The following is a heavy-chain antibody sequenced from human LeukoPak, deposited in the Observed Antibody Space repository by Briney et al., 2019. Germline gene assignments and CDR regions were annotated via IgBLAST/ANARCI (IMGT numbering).Heavy chain of an antibody. V-gene: IGHV4-38-2*01. J-gene: IGHJ5*02. Sequence: KPSDTLSLTCAVSGYSISSGDYWGWIRQPPGKGLEWIGSIYHSGSTHYNPSLKSRVTISVDTSKNQFSLKLSSVTAADTAVYYCARNTTEVVTAKWFDPWGQGTLVTVSS. CDR3: ARNTTEVVTAKWFDP. CDR2: IYHSGST. CDR1: GYSISSGDY. D-gene: IGHD2-21*02.